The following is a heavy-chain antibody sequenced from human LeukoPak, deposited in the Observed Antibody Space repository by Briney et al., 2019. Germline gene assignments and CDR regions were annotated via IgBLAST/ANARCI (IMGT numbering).Heavy chain of an antibody. V-gene: IGHV4-31*11. D-gene: IGHD6-25*01. Sequence: SETLSLTCAVSGGSISSGGYSWSWIRQPPGKGLEWIGYIYYSGSTYYNPSLKSRVTISVDTSKNQFSLKLSSVTAADTAVYYCARVTAARKPNRAFDIWGQGTMVTVSS. CDR3: ARVTAARKPNRAFDI. J-gene: IGHJ3*02. CDR2: IYYSGST. CDR1: GGSISSGGYS.